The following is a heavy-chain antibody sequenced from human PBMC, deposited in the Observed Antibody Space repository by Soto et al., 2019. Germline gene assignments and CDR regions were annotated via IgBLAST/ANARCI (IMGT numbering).Heavy chain of an antibody. CDR1: GYSFTSYW. V-gene: IGHV5-10-1*01. J-gene: IGHJ6*02. Sequence: PGESLKISCKGSGYSFTSYWINWVRQTPGKGLEWMGRIDPSDSYTNYSPSFQGHVTISADKSISTAYLQWSSLRASDTAIYYCARQHAMDVWGQGTTVTVSS. CDR2: IDPSDSYT. CDR3: ARQHAMDV.